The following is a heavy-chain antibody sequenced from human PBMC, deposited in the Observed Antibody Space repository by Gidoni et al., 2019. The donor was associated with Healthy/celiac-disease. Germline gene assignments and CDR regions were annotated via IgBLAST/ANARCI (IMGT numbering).Heavy chain of an antibody. Sequence: QVQLVESGGGVVKPGGSLRLSCAASGSTVSAYYMSWIRQAPGKGLEWVSYISISGSTIYSADSVKGRFTISRDNAKNSLYLQMNSLRAEDTAVYYCARGSDFWSGYLADYWGQGTLVTVSS. J-gene: IGHJ4*02. D-gene: IGHD3-3*01. CDR1: GSTVSAYY. CDR3: ARGSDFWSGYLADY. CDR2: ISISGSTI. V-gene: IGHV3-11*01.